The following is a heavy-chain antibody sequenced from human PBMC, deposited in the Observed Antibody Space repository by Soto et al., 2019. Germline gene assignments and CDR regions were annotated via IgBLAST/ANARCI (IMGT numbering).Heavy chain of an antibody. CDR2: ISAYNGNT. CDR1: GYTFTSYG. D-gene: IGHD5-12*01. J-gene: IGHJ4*02. Sequence: VASVKVSCKASGYTFTSYGISWVRQAPGQGLEWMGWISAYNGNTNYAQKQQGRVTMTTDTSASTAYMALRSLRSYDTVVYFCARRMTSGDDNDDWGQGTLVTVSS. CDR3: ARRMTSGDDNDD. V-gene: IGHV1-18*01.